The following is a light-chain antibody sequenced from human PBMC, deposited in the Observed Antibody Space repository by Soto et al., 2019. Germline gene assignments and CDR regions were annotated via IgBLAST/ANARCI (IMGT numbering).Light chain of an antibody. CDR1: SSDVGGYNY. J-gene: IGLJ3*02. CDR2: DVT. CDR3: CSYAGSYTQV. Sequence: QSVLTQPRSVSGSPGQSVTISCTGTSSDVGGYNYVSWYQQYPGKAPKPMIYDVTKRPSGVPDRFSGSKSGNTASLTISGLQAEDEADYYCCSYAGSYTQVFGGGTQLTVL. V-gene: IGLV2-11*01.